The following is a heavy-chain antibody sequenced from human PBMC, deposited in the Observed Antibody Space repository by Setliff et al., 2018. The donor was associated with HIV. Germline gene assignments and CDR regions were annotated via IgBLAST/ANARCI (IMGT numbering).Heavy chain of an antibody. CDR3: VKGAPDYDTNPFYYYFYMHV. CDR1: GFSFSNFA. J-gene: IGHJ6*03. Sequence: GGSLRLSCAASGFSFSNFAMGWVRQAPGKGLELVSAIYGGGSYTYYADSVKGRFTISRDNSQNTLYLQMNGLRVEDAAVYYCVKGAPDYDTNPFYYYFYMHVWGKGTTVTVSS. V-gene: IGHV3-23*03. CDR2: IYGGGSYT. D-gene: IGHD4-17*01.